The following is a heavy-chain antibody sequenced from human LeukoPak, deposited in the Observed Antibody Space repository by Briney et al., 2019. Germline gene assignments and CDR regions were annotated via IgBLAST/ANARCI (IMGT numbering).Heavy chain of an antibody. J-gene: IGHJ6*02. Sequence: GGSLRLSCGASGFTFRSYAMSWVHQAPGKGLEWVSAISGSGGSTYYADSVKGRFTISRDNAKSSLYLQMNSLRAEDTAIYYCARHILPDATYYYGMDVWGQGTTVTVSS. D-gene: IGHD2-2*01. CDR3: ARHILPDATYYYGMDV. CDR2: ISGSGGST. V-gene: IGHV3-23*01. CDR1: GFTFRSYA.